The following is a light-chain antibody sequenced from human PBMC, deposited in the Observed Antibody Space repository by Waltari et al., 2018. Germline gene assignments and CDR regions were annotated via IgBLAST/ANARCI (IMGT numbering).Light chain of an antibody. CDR1: SSDVGVYNY. V-gene: IGLV2-14*03. J-gene: IGLJ2*01. CDR3: SSYTSSSPS. Sequence: QSALPQPASVSGSPGQSITISCTGTSSDVGVYNYFSWYQQHPGKAPKLMIYDVSNRPSGVSNRFSGSKSGNTASLTISGLQAEDEADYYCSSYTSSSPSFGGGTKLTVL. CDR2: DVS.